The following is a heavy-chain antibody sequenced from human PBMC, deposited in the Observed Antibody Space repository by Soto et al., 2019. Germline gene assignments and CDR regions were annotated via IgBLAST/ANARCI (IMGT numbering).Heavy chain of an antibody. D-gene: IGHD2-2*01. CDR3: ARGGVPAAMSY. V-gene: IGHV3-74*01. Sequence: GGSLRLSCAASGFTFSSFWMHWVRQAPGEGLVWVSRINSDGSNTNYADSVKGRFTISRDNAKNTLYLQMNSLRAEDTAVYYCARGGVPAAMSYWGQGTLVNVS. CDR1: GFTFSSFW. J-gene: IGHJ4*02. CDR2: INSDGSNT.